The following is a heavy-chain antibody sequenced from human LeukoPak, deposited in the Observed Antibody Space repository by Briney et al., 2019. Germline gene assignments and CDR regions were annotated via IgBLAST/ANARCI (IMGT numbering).Heavy chain of an antibody. CDR3: ARARDIVVVGYFDY. Sequence: SQTLSLTCTVSAGSISSGDYYWSWIRQPPGKGLEWIGYIYYSGSTYYNPSLKSRVTISVDTSKTQFSLKLSSVTAADTAVYYCARARDIVVVGYFDYWGQGTLVTVSS. V-gene: IGHV4-30-4*08. D-gene: IGHD2-2*01. CDR1: AGSISSGDYY. CDR2: IYYSGST. J-gene: IGHJ4*02.